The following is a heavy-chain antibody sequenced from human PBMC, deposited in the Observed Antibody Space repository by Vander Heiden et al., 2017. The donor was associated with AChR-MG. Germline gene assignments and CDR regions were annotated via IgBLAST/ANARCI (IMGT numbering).Heavy chain of an antibody. V-gene: IGHV4-61*01. CDR1: GASVSRCSYY. CDR3: ARLPFGRHDSGVYYWGMDY. Sequence: VQLQESGPGLVTPSETLSLTCSVSGASVSRCSYYWSWIRQPPGKGREWIGYIYYSGSTTNNFLFKNRVTMSLNTSKNQFSLKLESVTAADTAVYYCARLPFGRHDSGVYYWGMDYWGQGSLVTVSS. J-gene: IGHJ4*02. D-gene: IGHD3-22*01. CDR2: IYYSGST.